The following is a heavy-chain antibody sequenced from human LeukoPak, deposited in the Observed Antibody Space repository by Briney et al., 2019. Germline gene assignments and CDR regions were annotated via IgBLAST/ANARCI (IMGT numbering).Heavy chain of an antibody. Sequence: GGSLRLSCAGSGFTFSDAWMSWVRQAPGQGLEWVGRIKNKVDGGTTDYAAPAKGRFTISRDDVKNMAYLQMSSLKIEDTGVYYCTTRGGLGYWGQGTLVTVSS. CDR1: GFTFSDAW. CDR3: TTRGGLGY. CDR2: IKNKVDGGTT. D-gene: IGHD3-10*01. J-gene: IGHJ4*02. V-gene: IGHV3-15*01.